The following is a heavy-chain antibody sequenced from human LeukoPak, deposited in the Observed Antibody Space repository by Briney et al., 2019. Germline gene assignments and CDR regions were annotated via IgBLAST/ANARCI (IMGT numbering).Heavy chain of an antibody. D-gene: IGHD2-15*01. CDR1: GFTFSSYA. Sequence: GGSLRLSCAASGFTFSSYAMHWVRQAPGKGLEWVAVISYDGSNKYYADSVKGRFTISRDNSKNTLYLQMNSLGAEDTAVYYCVGYCSGGSCSNWGQGTLVTVSS. CDR2: ISYDGSNK. J-gene: IGHJ4*02. V-gene: IGHV3-30*04. CDR3: VGYCSGGSCSN.